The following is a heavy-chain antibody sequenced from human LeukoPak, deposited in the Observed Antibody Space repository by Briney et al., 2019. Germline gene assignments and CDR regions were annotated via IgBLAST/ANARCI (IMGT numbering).Heavy chain of an antibody. CDR3: ARDQGCSTTNCYSYFQH. V-gene: IGHV3-7*01. D-gene: IGHD2-2*01. CDR2: IKQDGSEK. J-gene: IGHJ1*01. Sequence: PSETLSLTCAVSGGSITSNWWSWVRQPPGKGLEWVANIKQDGSEKYYVDSVKGRFTISRDNAKNSLYLQTNSLRAEDTAVYYCARDQGCSTTNCYSYFQHWGQGTLVSVSS. CDR1: GGSITSNW.